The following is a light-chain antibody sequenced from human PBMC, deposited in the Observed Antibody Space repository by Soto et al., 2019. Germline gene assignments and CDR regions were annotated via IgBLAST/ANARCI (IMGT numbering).Light chain of an antibody. V-gene: IGKV3-20*01. CDR1: QSVSSSY. CDR2: GAS. Sequence: EIVLTQSPCTLSLSPGERATLSCRASQSVSSSYLAWYQQKPGQAPRLLIYGASSRATGIPDRFSGSGSGTDFTLTISRLEPEDFAVYYCQQYGSSLFGGGTKVEIK. CDR3: QQYGSSL. J-gene: IGKJ4*01.